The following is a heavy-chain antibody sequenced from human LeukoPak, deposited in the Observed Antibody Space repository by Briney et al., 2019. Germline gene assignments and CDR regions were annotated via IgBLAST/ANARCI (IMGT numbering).Heavy chain of an antibody. V-gene: IGHV3-7*01. CDR2: INQDGGEK. CDR3: ATSKGPLDY. Sequence: GGSLRLSCAASGFIFSHYWMTWVRQAPGKGLEWVANINQDGGEKYYVDSVKGRFTISRDYAKNSVYLQMNSLRAEDTAVYYCATSKGPLDYWGQGTLVTVSS. CDR1: GFIFSHYW. J-gene: IGHJ4*02. D-gene: IGHD2-2*01.